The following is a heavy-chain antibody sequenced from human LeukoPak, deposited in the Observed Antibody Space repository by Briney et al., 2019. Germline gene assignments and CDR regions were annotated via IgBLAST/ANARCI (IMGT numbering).Heavy chain of an antibody. J-gene: IGHJ4*02. Sequence: GGSLRLSCAASGFTFSSFAMSWVRQAPGKGLEWVSAIGGGSVDTYYADSVKGRFTISRDNSKNTLYLQMNSLRAEDTAVYYCAKRGESCSSTNCLKYYFDYWGQGTLVTVSS. CDR3: AKRGESCSSTNCLKYYFDY. V-gene: IGHV3-23*01. CDR1: GFTFSSFA. CDR2: IGGGSVDT. D-gene: IGHD2-2*01.